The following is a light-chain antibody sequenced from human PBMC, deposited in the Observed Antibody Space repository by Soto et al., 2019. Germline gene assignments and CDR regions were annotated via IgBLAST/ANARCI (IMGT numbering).Light chain of an antibody. J-gene: IGKJ1*01. V-gene: IGKV1-5*03. CDR2: KAS. CDR3: QQYNIYSRT. Sequence: DVQMTQSPSTLSASVGDRVTITCRASQRISRWLAWYQQKPGKAPKLLIYKASSLESGVPSRFSGSGSETEFTLTISSLQPDDSATYYCQQYNIYSRTFGQGTKVEIK. CDR1: QRISRW.